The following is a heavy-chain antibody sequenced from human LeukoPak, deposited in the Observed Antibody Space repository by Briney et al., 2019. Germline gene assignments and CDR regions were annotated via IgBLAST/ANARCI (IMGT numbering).Heavy chain of an antibody. CDR1: GFTFSNHW. V-gene: IGHV3-74*01. D-gene: IGHD5-18*01. Sequence: AGGSLRLSCAASGFTFSNHWMHWVRQAPGKGLMWVSRINSGGSRTDYADSVKGRFTISRDDAKNTLYLQLNSLRAEDTAVYFCARGGSDTAMAHDYWGQGTLVTVSS. CDR2: INSGGSRT. CDR3: ARGGSDTAMAHDY. J-gene: IGHJ4*02.